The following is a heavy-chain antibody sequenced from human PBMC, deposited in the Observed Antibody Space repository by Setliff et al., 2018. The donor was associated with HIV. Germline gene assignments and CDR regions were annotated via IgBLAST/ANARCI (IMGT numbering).Heavy chain of an antibody. CDR2: INPSGGST. J-gene: IGHJ4*02. CDR3: ARERRYCSGGRCSKFFDY. D-gene: IGHD2-15*01. CDR1: GYTFTSYY. Sequence: ASVKVSCKASGYTFTSYYMHWVRQAPGQGLEWMGIINPSGGSTSYAQKFQGRVTMTRDTSTSTVYMDLSSLRSEDTAVYYCARERRYCSGGRCSKFFDYWGQEMLVTVSS. V-gene: IGHV1-46*01.